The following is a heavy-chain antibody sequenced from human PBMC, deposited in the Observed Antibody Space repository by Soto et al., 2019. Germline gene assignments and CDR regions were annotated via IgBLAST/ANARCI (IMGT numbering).Heavy chain of an antibody. CDR3: SGLRDSTTAQSPFLI. D-gene: IGHD2-21*01. CDR1: GGSFSGYY. J-gene: IGHJ1*01. Sequence: SETLSLTCAVYGGSFSGYYWSWIRQPPGKGLEWIGEINHSGSTNYNPSLKSRVTISVDTSKNPFSLKLSSVTAADTAVYYCSGLRDSTTAQSPFLIWGQGTPVTGSS. V-gene: IGHV4-34*01. CDR2: INHSGST.